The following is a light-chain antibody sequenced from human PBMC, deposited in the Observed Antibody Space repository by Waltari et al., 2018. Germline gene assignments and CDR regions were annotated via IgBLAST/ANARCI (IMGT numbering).Light chain of an antibody. CDR3: LQYDSYPWT. CDR1: QVVSHH. CDR2: ITS. J-gene: IGKJ1*01. V-gene: IGKV1-8*01. Sequence: AIRITQSPSSLSASTGDRVTITCRASQVVSHHLAWYQQKPGKAPKLLINITSTLQSGVPSRFSGSGCGADFTLAIDGLQSEDYATYYCLQYDSYPWTFGQGTKVEIK.